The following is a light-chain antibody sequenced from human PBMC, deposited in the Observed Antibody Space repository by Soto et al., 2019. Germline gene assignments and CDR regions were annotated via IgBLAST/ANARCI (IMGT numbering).Light chain of an antibody. J-gene: IGLJ3*02. V-gene: IGLV3-25*03. CDR3: QSADSSGTPV. CDR2: KDS. CDR1: ALPKQY. Sequence: SYELTQPPSVSVSPGQTARITCSGDALPKQYAYWYQQKPGQAPVLVIYKDSERLSGIPERFSGSSSGTTVTLTISGVQAEDEADYYCQSADSSGTPVFGGGTKLTVL.